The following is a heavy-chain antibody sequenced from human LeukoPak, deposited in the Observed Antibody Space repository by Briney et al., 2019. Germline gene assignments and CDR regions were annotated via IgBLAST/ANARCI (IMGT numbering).Heavy chain of an antibody. V-gene: IGHV3-23*01. CDR2: ISGSGGST. J-gene: IGHJ4*02. D-gene: IGHD1-26*01. Sequence: PGGSLRLSCAASGFTFSSYAMSWVRQAPGKGLEWVSAISGSGGSTYYADSVKGRFTISRDNSKNTRYLQMNSLRAEDTAVYYCAKATRSYSGSYSDYWGQGTLVTVSS. CDR1: GFTFSSYA. CDR3: AKATRSYSGSYSDY.